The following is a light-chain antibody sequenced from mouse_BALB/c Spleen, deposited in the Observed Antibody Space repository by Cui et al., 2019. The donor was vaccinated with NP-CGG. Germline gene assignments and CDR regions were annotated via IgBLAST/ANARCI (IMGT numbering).Light chain of an antibody. CDR2: GTN. V-gene: IGLV1*01. J-gene: IGLJ1*01. Sequence: QAVVTQESAVSISPGETVTLTCRSSTGAVTTNNYANWVQEKPDHLFTGLIGGTNNRAPGVPARFSGSLIGDKAALTITGAQTEDEAIYFCALWYSNHWVFGGGTKLTVL. CDR1: TGAVTTNNY. CDR3: ALWYSNHWV.